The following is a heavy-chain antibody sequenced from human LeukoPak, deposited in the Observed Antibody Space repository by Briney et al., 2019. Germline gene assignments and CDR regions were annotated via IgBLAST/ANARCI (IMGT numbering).Heavy chain of an antibody. CDR1: SGSISSSSYY. J-gene: IGHJ1*01. CDR3: ARHHSGYSSWPTEYFQH. D-gene: IGHD6-13*01. V-gene: IGHV4-39*01. CDR2: IYYSGST. Sequence: SETLSLPCTVSSGSISSSSYYWGWIRQPPGKGLEWIGSIYYSGSTYYNPSLKSRVTISVDTPKNQFSLKLSSVTAADTAVYYCARHHSGYSSWPTEYFQHWGQGTLVTVSS.